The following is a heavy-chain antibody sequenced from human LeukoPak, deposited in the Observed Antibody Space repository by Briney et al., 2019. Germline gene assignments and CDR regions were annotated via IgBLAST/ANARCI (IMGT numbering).Heavy chain of an antibody. CDR2: FDPEDGET. CDR1: GYTLTELS. Sequence: ASVKVSCKVSGYTLTELSMHWVRQAPGKGLEWMGGFDPEDGETIYAQKFQGRVTMTEDTSTDTAYMEPSSLRSGDTAVYYCARDHDWGCSSTSCYSFDYWGQGTLVTVSS. J-gene: IGHJ4*02. D-gene: IGHD2-2*02. CDR3: ARDHDWGCSSTSCYSFDY. V-gene: IGHV1-24*01.